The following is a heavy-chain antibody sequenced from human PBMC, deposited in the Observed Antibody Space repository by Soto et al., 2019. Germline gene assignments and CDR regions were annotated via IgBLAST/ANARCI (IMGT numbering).Heavy chain of an antibody. CDR3: ARDGGSYWGYYYGMDV. J-gene: IGHJ6*02. V-gene: IGHV1-3*01. CDR2: INAGNGNT. Sequence: QVQLVQSGAEVKKPGASVKVSCKASGYTFTSYAMHWVRQAPGQRLEWMGWINAGNGNTKYSQKFQGRVTITRDTSASTAYMELSSLRSEDTAVYYCARDGGSYWGYYYGMDVWGQGTTVTVSS. CDR1: GYTFTSYA. D-gene: IGHD1-26*01.